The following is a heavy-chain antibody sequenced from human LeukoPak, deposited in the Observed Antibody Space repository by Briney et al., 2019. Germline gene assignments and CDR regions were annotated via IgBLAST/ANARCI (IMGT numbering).Heavy chain of an antibody. CDR1: VYTFTNFG. CDR3: ARDRYSGAYSFDY. CDR2: ISAYNGNT. V-gene: IGHV1-18*01. D-gene: IGHD5-12*01. J-gene: IGHJ4*01. Sequence: ASVKVSCKASVYTFTNFGVSWVRQAPGQGLEWMGWISAYNGNTGFAQKFQGRVTLTIETSTATAYMDLRSLKSDDTAVYYCARDRYSGAYSFDYWGHGTLVTVSS.